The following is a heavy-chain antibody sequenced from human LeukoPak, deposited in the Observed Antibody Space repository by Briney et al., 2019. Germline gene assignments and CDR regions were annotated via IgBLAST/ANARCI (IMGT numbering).Heavy chain of an antibody. Sequence: GASVKVSCKASGYTFTSYGISWVRQAPGQGLEWMGWISAYNGNTNYAQKLQGRVTMTTDTSTSTAYMKLRSLRSDDTAVYYCARRTGRVAWELWPRVGCSFDYWGQGTLVTVSS. D-gene: IGHD1-26*01. CDR3: ARRTGRVAWELWPRVGCSFDY. CDR2: ISAYNGNT. J-gene: IGHJ4*02. V-gene: IGHV1-18*01. CDR1: GYTFTSYG.